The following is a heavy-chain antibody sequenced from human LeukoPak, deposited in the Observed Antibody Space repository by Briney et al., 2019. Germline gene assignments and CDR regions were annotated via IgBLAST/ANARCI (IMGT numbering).Heavy chain of an antibody. V-gene: IGHV4-59*12. CDR2: IYYSGST. CDR1: GGSISSYY. Sequence: SETLSLTCTVSGGSISSYYWSWIRQPPGKGPEWIGYIYYSGSTNYNPSLKSRVTISVDKSKNQFSLKLSSVTAADTAVYYCARGGWYYDSSGLNWFDPWGQGTLVTVSS. CDR3: ARGGWYYDSSGLNWFDP. D-gene: IGHD3-22*01. J-gene: IGHJ5*02.